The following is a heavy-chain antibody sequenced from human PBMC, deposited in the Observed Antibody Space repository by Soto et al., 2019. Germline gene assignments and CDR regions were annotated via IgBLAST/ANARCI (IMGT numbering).Heavy chain of an antibody. V-gene: IGHV4-34*01. CDR2: INHSGST. CDR1: GGSFSGYY. D-gene: IGHD4-17*01. Sequence: SETLSLTCAVYGGSFSGYYWSWIRQPPGKGLEWIGEINHSGSTNYNPSLKSRVTISVDTSKNQFSLKLSSVTAADTAVYYCARGQNGDYADFDDRGQGTLVTVSS. J-gene: IGHJ4*02. CDR3: ARGQNGDYADFDD.